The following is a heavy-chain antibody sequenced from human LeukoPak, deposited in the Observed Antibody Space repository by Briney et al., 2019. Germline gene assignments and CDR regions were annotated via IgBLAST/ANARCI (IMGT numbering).Heavy chain of an antibody. V-gene: IGHV5-51*01. D-gene: IGHD7-27*01. J-gene: IGHJ2*01. CDR1: GHSVSTYC. CDR3: ARLDWGDWYFDL. Sequence: SGHSVSTYCSGCVRKILAEGLAQMGIIYPGDSDTRYSPSFQGQVTISADKSISTAYLQWSSLKASDTAMYYCARLDWGDWYFDLWGRGTLVTVSS. CDR2: IYPGDSDT.